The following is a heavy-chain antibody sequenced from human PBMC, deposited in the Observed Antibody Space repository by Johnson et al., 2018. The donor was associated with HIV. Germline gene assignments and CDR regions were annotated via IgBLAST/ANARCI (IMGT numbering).Heavy chain of an antibody. D-gene: IGHD6-13*01. CDR3: AKEEGLAAAGTGEAFDI. V-gene: IGHV3-23*04. CDR2: ISDSGGGT. CDR1: GFTFSIYA. J-gene: IGHJ3*02. Sequence: VHLVESGGGLVQPGGSLRLSCAASGFTFSIYAMIWVRQAPGKGLEWVSAISDSGGGTYSADSVKGRFTISRDNSKNTLYLQMNSLRAEATAVYYCAKEEGLAAAGTGEAFDIWGQGTMVTVSS.